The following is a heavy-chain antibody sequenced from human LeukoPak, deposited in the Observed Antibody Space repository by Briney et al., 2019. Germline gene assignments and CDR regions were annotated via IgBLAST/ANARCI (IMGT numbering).Heavy chain of an antibody. V-gene: IGHV1-69-2*01. J-gene: IGHJ4*02. CDR1: GYTYTDYY. Sequence: ASVKVSCKVSGYTYTDYYMHWVQQAPGKGLEWLGLVDPEDGETIYAEKFQGRVTITADTSTDKAYMELSSLRSEDTAVYYCARVIAAAGTSNDYWGQGTLVTVSS. CDR3: ARVIAAAGTSNDY. D-gene: IGHD6-13*01. CDR2: VDPEDGET.